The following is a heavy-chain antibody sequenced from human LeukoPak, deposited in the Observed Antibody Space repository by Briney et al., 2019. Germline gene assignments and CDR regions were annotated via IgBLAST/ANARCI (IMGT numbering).Heavy chain of an antibody. CDR1: GFTFSSYA. D-gene: IGHD3-10*01. CDR2: ISSNGGST. J-gene: IGHJ6*03. V-gene: IGHV3-64*01. CDR3: AKVMKGSERLTMVRGVIIKTAGLYYMDV. Sequence: PGGSLRLSCAASGFTFSSYAMHWVRQAPGKGLEYVSAISSNGGSTYYANSVKGRFTISRDNSKNTLYLQMGSLRAEDMAVYYCAKVMKGSERLTMVRGVIIKTAGLYYMDVWGKGTTVTVSS.